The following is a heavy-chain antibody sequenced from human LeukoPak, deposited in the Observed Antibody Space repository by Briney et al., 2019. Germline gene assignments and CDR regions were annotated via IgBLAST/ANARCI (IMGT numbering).Heavy chain of an antibody. J-gene: IGHJ4*02. V-gene: IGHV3-23*01. CDR3: AKGSVGFGELFDY. CDR1: GFTFSSHG. Sequence: PGGTLRLSCAASGFTFSSHGMNWVRQAAGKGLEWVSGISPNGVITYYADSVKGRFTISRDNSKGTVYLQMNSLRPEDTAVYYCAKGSVGFGELFDYWGQGTLVTVSS. D-gene: IGHD3-10*01. CDR2: ISPNGVIT.